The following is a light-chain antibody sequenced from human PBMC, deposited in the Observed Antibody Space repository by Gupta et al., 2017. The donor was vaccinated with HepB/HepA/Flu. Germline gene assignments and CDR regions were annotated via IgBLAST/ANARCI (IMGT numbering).Light chain of an antibody. J-gene: IGKJ1*01. CDR3: MQALQTPRT. Sequence: DIVXTQSPLSLPVTPGEPASISCRSSQSLLHSNGYNYLDWYLQKPGQSPQLLIYLGSNRASGVPDRFSGSGSGTDFTLKISRVEAEDVGVYYCMQALQTPRTFGQGTKVEIK. CDR2: LGS. CDR1: QSLLHSNGYNY. V-gene: IGKV2-28*01.